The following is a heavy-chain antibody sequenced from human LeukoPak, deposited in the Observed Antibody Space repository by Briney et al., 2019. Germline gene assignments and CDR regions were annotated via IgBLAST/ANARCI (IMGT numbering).Heavy chain of an antibody. V-gene: IGHV3-43*02. CDR1: GFTSDDHA. Sequence: PGGTLRLSCAASGFTSDDHAMHWVREARGKGLEGVSLIGNDGSTKYADSVKGRFTISRGSSKNSLYLEMHSLRTEDTALYYCASQTKYYYGSGSYWTAFDIWGQGTMVTVSS. J-gene: IGHJ3*02. CDR3: ASQTKYYYGSGSYWTAFDI. CDR2: IGNDGST. D-gene: IGHD3-10*01.